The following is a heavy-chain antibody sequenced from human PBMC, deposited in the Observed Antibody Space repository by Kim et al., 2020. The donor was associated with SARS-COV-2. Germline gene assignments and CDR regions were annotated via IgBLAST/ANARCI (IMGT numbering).Heavy chain of an antibody. CDR3: ARDRGDYTGNRWYSYGMD. D-gene: IGHD2-2*02. CDR1: GGSISRYY. Sequence: SETLSLTCSVSGGSISRYYWSWIRQPPGKGLEWMGNIYYTGSSNYNPSLKSRVTISVDTSKNQFSLELNSVTAADTAVYYCARDRGDYTGNRWYSYGMD. CDR2: IYYTGSS. J-gene: IGHJ6*01. V-gene: IGHV4-59*13.